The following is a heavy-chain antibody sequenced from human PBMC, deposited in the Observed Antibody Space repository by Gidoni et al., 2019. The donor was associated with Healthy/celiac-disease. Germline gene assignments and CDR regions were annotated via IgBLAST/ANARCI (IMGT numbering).Heavy chain of an antibody. J-gene: IGHJ4*02. CDR3: ARAIKGYCSGGSCYSDY. CDR2: ISAYKGNK. Sequence: QVQLVQSGAEVKKPGASVKVSCKASGYTSTSYGSSWVRQAPGQGLEWMGWISAYKGNKNYAQKLKGRVTMNTDKSTSTAYMELRSLRSDDTAVYYCARAIKGYCSGGSCYSDYWGQGTLVTVSS. D-gene: IGHD2-15*01. V-gene: IGHV1-18*01. CDR1: GYTSTSYG.